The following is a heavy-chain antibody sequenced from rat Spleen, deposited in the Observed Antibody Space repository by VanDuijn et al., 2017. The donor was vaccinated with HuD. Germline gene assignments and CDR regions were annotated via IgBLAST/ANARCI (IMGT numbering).Heavy chain of an antibody. CDR2: IWGDGST. CDR3: ARDRGYYFDY. J-gene: IGHJ2*01. D-gene: IGHD1-11*01. CDR1: GFSLTSYH. Sequence: QVQLKESGPGLVKPSETLSLTCTVSGFSLTSYHVSWVRQPPGKGLEWMGVIWGDGSTAYNSALKSRLTISRDTSKSQVFLKMNSLQTEDTATYYCARDRGYYFDYWGQGVMVTVSS. V-gene: IGHV2-32*01.